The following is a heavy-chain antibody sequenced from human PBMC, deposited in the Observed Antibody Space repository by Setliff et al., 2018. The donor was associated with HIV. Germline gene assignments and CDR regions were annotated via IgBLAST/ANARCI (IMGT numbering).Heavy chain of an antibody. D-gene: IGHD3-10*01. CDR2: ISGRDGRT. V-gene: IGHV3-23*01. Sequence: QPGGSLRLSCAASGFTFSSYGMHWVRQAPGKGLEWVSTISGRDGRTYYADSVRGRFTISRDNSTNTVYLQMHSLRAEDTALYYCAKVMTLWFGASDSWGQGTRVTVSS. CDR3: AKVMTLWFGASDS. CDR1: GFTFSSYG. J-gene: IGHJ4*02.